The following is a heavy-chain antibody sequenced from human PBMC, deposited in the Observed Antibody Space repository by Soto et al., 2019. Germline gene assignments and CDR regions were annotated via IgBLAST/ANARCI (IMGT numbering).Heavy chain of an antibody. D-gene: IGHD6-19*01. CDR1: GFTFSGYA. CDR3: AKCSPRYSSGLKAYYFDY. CDR2: ISGSGGST. Sequence: EVQLLESGGGLVQPGGSLRLSCAASGFTFSGYAMSWVRQAPGKGLEWVSTISGSGGSTYYADSVKGRFTISRDNSKNTLDLAVNSLRADDTAVYYCAKCSPRYSSGLKAYYFDYWGHGTLVTGSS. V-gene: IGHV3-23*01. J-gene: IGHJ4*01.